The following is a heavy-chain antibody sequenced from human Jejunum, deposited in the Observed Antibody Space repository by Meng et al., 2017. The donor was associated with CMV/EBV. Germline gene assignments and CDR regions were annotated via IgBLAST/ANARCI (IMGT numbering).Heavy chain of an antibody. CDR3: ATGFGGSPYDY. J-gene: IGHJ4*02. Sequence: QAPGQGLEWMGLIIPILSVTNYAQNFEGRVTIFADKSTSTTYMEFSSLRFDDTAVYYCATGFGGSPYDYWGQGTLVTVSS. CDR2: IIPILSVT. D-gene: IGHD3-3*01. V-gene: IGHV1-69*02.